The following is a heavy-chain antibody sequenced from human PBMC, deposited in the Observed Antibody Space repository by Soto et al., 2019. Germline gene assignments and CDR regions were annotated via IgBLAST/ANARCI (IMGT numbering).Heavy chain of an antibody. CDR2: ISYSGST. J-gene: IGHJ4*02. D-gene: IGHD4-17*01. CDR3: ATLYGDYVSY. CDR1: GGSISSYY. Sequence: PSETLSLTCTVSGGSISSYYWSWIRQPPGKGLEWIGTISYSGSTYYNPSLKSRITISVDTSKNQFSLKLSSVTATDTAVYYCATLYGDYVSYWGQGTLVTVSS. V-gene: IGHV4-59*08.